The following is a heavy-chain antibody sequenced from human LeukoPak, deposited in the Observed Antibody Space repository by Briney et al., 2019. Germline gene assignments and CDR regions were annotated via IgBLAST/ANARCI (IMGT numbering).Heavy chain of an antibody. J-gene: IGHJ3*02. V-gene: IGHV1-69*13. CDR3: ARNRQQLVPGAFDI. CDR1: GGTFSSYA. CDR2: IIPIFGTA. Sequence: SVKVSCKASGGTFSSYAISWVRQAPGQGLEWMGGIIPIFGTANYAQKFQGRVTITADESTSTAYMERSSLRSEDTAVYYCARNRQQLVPGAFDIWGQGTMVTVSS. D-gene: IGHD6-13*01.